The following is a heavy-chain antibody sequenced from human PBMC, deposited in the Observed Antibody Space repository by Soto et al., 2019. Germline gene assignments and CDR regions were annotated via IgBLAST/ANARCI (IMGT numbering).Heavy chain of an antibody. J-gene: IGHJ4*02. D-gene: IGHD5-12*01. CDR3: AKSESAYDSTLFDY. V-gene: IGHV3-23*01. CDR1: GFTFSSYA. Sequence: VSLRLSCAASGFTFSSYAMSWVRQAPGKGLEWVSAISGSGGSTYYADSVKGRFTISRDNSKNTLYLQMNSLRAEDTAVYYCAKSESAYDSTLFDYWGQGTLVTVSS. CDR2: ISGSGGST.